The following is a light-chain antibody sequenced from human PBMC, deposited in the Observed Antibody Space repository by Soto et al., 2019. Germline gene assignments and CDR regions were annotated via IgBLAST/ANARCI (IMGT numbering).Light chain of an antibody. CDR1: QSVSSNF. V-gene: IGKV3-20*01. Sequence: EIVLTQSPGTLSLSPGERATLSCRASQSVSSNFLAWYQQKPGQAPRLLIYGASRRATGIPDRFSRSGSGTDFTLTISRLESEDFALYYCQHYGSSPSTFGQGTRLEIK. J-gene: IGKJ5*01. CDR3: QHYGSSPST. CDR2: GAS.